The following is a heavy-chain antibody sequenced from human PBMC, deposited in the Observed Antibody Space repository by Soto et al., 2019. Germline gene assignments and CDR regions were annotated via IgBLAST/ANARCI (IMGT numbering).Heavy chain of an antibody. J-gene: IGHJ6*01. CDR2: IFDSEIT. V-gene: IGHV4-61*01. D-gene: IGHD2-15*01. CDR1: GGSGSIRSYD. CDR3: ARERRYCSGGNCSDGLDV. Sequence: SETLTLSCTFSGGSGSIRSYDWSWIRQPPGKARESLGFIFDSEITFSNPSLKSRVTISVERSKNQYSLRLTSVTAADTAVYYCARERRYCSGGNCSDGLDVWGPGTPVTVSS.